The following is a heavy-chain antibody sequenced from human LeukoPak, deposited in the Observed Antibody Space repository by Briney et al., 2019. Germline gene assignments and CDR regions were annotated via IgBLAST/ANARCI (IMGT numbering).Heavy chain of an antibody. CDR2: ITGSGGST. V-gene: IGHV3-20*04. D-gene: IGHD2-15*01. Sequence: GGSLRLSCAASGFTFDDYGMSWVRQAPGQGPEWVSHITGSGGSTAYADSVKGRFTISRDNAKNSLFLQMNSLRAEDTAVYYCARVLRYCSGGNCYSGGLGYMDVWGKGTTVTISS. CDR3: ARVLRYCSGGNCYSGGLGYMDV. CDR1: GFTFDDYG. J-gene: IGHJ6*03.